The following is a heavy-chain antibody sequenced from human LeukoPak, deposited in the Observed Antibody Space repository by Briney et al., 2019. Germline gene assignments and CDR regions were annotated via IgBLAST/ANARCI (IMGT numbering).Heavy chain of an antibody. CDR1: GFTFSSYE. J-gene: IGHJ4*02. CDR2: ISSSGSTI. Sequence: GGSLRLSCAASGFTFSSYEMNWVRQAPGKGLEWVSYISSSGSTIYYADSVKGRFTISRDNAKNSLYLQMNSLRAEDTAVYYCARKPSSSWYRFAYWGQGTLVTISS. D-gene: IGHD6-13*01. CDR3: ARKPSSSWYRFAY. V-gene: IGHV3-48*03.